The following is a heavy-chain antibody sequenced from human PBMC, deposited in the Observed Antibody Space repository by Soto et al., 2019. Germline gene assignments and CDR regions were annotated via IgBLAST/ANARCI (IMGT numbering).Heavy chain of an antibody. J-gene: IGHJ5*02. Sequence: QVQLVESGGGVVQPGRSLRLSCAASGFTFSSYGMHWVRQAPGKGLEWVAVIWYDGSNKYYADSVKGRFTISRDNSKKTLYLQTNSLRAKDTAGYYLPSDELTTVTKLGGWFDPWGQGTLVTVSS. CDR1: GFTFSSYG. CDR2: IWYDGSNK. V-gene: IGHV3-33*01. D-gene: IGHD4-17*01. CDR3: PSDELTTVTKLGGWFDP.